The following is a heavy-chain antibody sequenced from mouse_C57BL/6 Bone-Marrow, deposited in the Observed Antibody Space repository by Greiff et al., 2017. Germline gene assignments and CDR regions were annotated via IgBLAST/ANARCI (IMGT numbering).Heavy chain of an antibody. J-gene: IGHJ3*01. CDR1: GFSLTSYG. D-gene: IGHD1-1*01. CDR2: IWSGGST. Sequence: VQLQQSGPGLVQPSQSLSITCKVSGFSLTSYGVHWVRQSPGKGLEWLGVIWSGGSTDYNEDDITRLGISTDNSKSHVFFKMNSLQADDTAIYYCARNSFIATVVPFAYWGQGTLVTVSA. CDR3: ARNSFIATVVPFAY. V-gene: IGHV2-2*01.